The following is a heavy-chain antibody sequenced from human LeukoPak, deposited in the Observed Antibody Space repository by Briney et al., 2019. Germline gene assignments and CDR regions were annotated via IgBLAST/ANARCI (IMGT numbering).Heavy chain of an antibody. D-gene: IGHD2-2*01. J-gene: IGHJ4*02. CDR3: ARDIARDIVPAAKYYFDY. Sequence: PGGSPRLSCAASGFTFSSYSMNWVRQAPGKGLEWVSSISSSSSYIYYADSVKGRFTISIDNAKNSLYLQMNSLRAEDTAVYYCARDIARDIVPAAKYYFDYWGQGTLVTVSS. V-gene: IGHV3-21*01. CDR2: ISSSSSYI. CDR1: GFTFSSYS.